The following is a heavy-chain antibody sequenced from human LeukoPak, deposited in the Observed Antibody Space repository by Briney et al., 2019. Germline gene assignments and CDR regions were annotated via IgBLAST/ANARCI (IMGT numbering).Heavy chain of an antibody. CDR1: GSSISSYY. D-gene: IGHD6-13*01. CDR3: ARDRGGSSWPYYYYGMDV. J-gene: IGHJ6*02. V-gene: IGHV4-59*01. Sequence: PSETLSLTCTVSGSSISSYYWSWIRQPPGKGLEWIGYIYYSGSTNYNPSLKSRVTISVDTSKNQFSLKLSSVTAADTAVYYCARDRGGSSWPYYYYGMDVWGQGTTVTVSS. CDR2: IYYSGST.